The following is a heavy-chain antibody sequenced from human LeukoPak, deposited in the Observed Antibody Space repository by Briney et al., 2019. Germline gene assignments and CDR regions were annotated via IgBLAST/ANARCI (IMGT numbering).Heavy chain of an antibody. V-gene: IGHV4-39*01. CDR2: IYYSGST. Sequence: SETLSLTCTVSGGSISSSSYYWGWIRQPPGKGLEWIGSIYYSGSTYYNPSLKSRVTISVDTSKNQFSLKLSSVTAADTAVYYCARHMLKLYSSSWYEGINWFDPWGQGTLVTVSS. CDR3: ARHMLKLYSSSWYEGINWFDP. J-gene: IGHJ5*02. D-gene: IGHD6-13*01. CDR1: GGSISSSSYY.